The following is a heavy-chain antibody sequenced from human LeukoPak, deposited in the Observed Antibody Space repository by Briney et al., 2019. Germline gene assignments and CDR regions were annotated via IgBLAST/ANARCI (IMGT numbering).Heavy chain of an antibody. V-gene: IGHV3-21*01. CDR3: AVRESSYGSFDY. J-gene: IGHJ4*02. CDR1: GFTFSSYC. D-gene: IGHD5-18*01. CDR2: IYSSSSNI. Sequence: GGSLTLSCAASGFTFSSYCMNWVRQPPGKGLEWVSSIYSSSSNIYYPDSVKGRFTISRENAKNSLYLQMISLRAEDTAAYYCAVRESSYGSFDYWGQGTLVTVSS.